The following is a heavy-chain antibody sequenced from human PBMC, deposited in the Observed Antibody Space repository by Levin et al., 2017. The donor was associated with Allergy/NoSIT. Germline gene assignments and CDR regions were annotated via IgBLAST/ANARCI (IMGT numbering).Heavy chain of an antibody. Sequence: GGSLRLSCAASGFTFSSYAMHWVRQAPGKGLEWVAVISYDGSNKYYADSVKGRFTISRDNSKNTLYLQMNSLRAEDTAVYYCARGGLYSPPWYFDLWGRGTLVTVSS. D-gene: IGHD3-10*01. CDR1: GFTFSSYA. V-gene: IGHV3-30*04. CDR3: ARGGLYSPPWYFDL. CDR2: ISYDGSNK. J-gene: IGHJ2*01.